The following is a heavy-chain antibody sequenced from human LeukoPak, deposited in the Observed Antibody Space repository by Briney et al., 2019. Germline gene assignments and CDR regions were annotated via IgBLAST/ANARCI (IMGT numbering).Heavy chain of an antibody. J-gene: IGHJ6*02. CDR1: GGSLSSSIYY. CDR3: ATIAAAGTFYYYGMDV. D-gene: IGHD6-13*01. Sequence: SETLSLTCSVSGGSLSSSIYYWAWIRQPPGKGLEWLGNIYYSGSTNYNPSLKSRVTISVDTSKNQFSLKLSSVTAADTAVYYCATIAAAGTFYYYGMDVWGQGTTVTVSS. V-gene: IGHV4-39*07. CDR2: IYYSGST.